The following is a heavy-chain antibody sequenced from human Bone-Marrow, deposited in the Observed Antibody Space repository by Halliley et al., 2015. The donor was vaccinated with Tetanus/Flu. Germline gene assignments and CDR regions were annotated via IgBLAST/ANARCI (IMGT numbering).Heavy chain of an antibody. Sequence: GSKEYYADSVKGRFPTSRDNSKNTLYLHMNGLRPEDTAVYYCAKLRAGGYGVTFFVRQLQIDSWGQGSLVAVSS. J-gene: IGHJ4*02. CDR3: AKLRAGGYGVTFFVRQLQIDS. CDR2: GSKE. D-gene: IGHD3-10*02. V-gene: IGHV3-30*02.